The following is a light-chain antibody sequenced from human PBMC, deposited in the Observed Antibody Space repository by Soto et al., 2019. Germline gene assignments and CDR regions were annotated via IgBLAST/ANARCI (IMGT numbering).Light chain of an antibody. CDR3: HQSGSSRT. Sequence: LTPRERATLSCRASQSVSSSYLAWYQQKPGQAPRLLIYGASSRATGIPDRFSGSGSGTDFTLTISRLEPEDFAVYYCHQSGSSRTFGQGTKVDIK. V-gene: IGKV3-20*01. CDR1: QSVSSSY. J-gene: IGKJ1*01. CDR2: GAS.